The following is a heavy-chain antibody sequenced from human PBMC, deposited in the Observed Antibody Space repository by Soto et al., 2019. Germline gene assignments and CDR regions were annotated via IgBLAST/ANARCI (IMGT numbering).Heavy chain of an antibody. J-gene: IGHJ6*02. CDR1: GGTFSSYA. V-gene: IGHV1-69*13. CDR3: ARDKIDCRAGSCYPLYYYGMDV. D-gene: IGHD2-15*01. CDR2: IIPIFGTA. Sequence: GASVKVSCKASGGTFSSYAISWVRQAPGQGLEWMGGIIPIFGTANYAQKFQGRVTITADESTTTAYMELSSLRSEDTAVYYCARDKIDCRAGSCYPLYYYGMDVWGQGTTVTVSS.